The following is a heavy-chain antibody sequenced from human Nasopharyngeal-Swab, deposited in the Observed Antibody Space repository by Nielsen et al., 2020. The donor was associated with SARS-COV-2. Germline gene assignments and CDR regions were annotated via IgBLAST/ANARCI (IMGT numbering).Heavy chain of an antibody. D-gene: IGHD6-13*01. CDR3: ARDFGIAAAGSDVDY. CDR1: GFTFSSYG. CDR2: IWYDGSNK. V-gene: IGHV3-33*01. Sequence: GGSLRLSCAASGFTFSSYGMHWVRQAPGKGLEWAAVIWYDGSNKYYADSVKGRFTISRDNSKNTLYLQMNSLRAEGTAVYYCARDFGIAAAGSDVDYWGQGTLVTVSS. J-gene: IGHJ4*02.